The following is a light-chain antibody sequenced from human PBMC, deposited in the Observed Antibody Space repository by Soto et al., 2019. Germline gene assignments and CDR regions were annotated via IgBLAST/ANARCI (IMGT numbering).Light chain of an antibody. V-gene: IGLV4-69*01. J-gene: IGLJ1*01. Sequence: QSVLTQSPSASASLGASVKLTCTLSSGHSSYAIAWHQQQPEKGPRYLMKLNSDGSHSKGDGIPDRFSGSSSGAERYLPISSLQSEDEADYYCQTWGTGTPYVFGTGTKLTVL. CDR2: LNSDGSH. CDR1: SGHSSYA. CDR3: QTWGTGTPYV.